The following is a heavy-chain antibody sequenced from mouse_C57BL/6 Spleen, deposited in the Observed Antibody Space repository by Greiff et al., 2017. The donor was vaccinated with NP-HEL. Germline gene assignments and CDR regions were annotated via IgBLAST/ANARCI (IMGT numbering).Heavy chain of an antibody. J-gene: IGHJ1*03. V-gene: IGHV1-18*01. CDR1: GYTFTDYN. CDR3: ARYLYWYFDV. Sequence: VQLKESGPELVKPGASVKIPCKASGYTFTDYNMDWVKQCHGKSLEWIGDINPNNGGTIYNQKFKGKATLTVDKSSSTAYMELRSLTSEDTAVYYCARYLYWYFDVWGTGTTVTVSS. D-gene: IGHD5-1*01. CDR2: INPNNGGT.